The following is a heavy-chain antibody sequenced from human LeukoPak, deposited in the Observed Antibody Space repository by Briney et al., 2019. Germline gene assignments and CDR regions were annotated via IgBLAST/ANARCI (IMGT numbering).Heavy chain of an antibody. J-gene: IGHJ6*02. D-gene: IGHD2-2*02. CDR1: GYTFTSYG. CDR2: ISAYNGNT. Sequence: GASVKVSCKASGYTFTSYGISWVRQAPGQGLEWMGWISAYNGNTNYAQKLQGRVTMTTDTSTSTAYMELRSLRSDGTAVYYCARVDCSSTSCYTYYYYYGMDVWGQGTTVTVSS. V-gene: IGHV1-18*01. CDR3: ARVDCSSTSCYTYYYYYGMDV.